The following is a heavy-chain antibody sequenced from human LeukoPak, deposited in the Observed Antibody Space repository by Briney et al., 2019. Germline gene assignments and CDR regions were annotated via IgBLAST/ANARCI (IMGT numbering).Heavy chain of an antibody. CDR2: IYHSGRT. CDR1: GDSITNNW. J-gene: IGHJ5*02. Sequence: SGTLSLTCAVSGDSITNNWWSWVRQPPGKGLDWIGEIYHSGRTNYGPSLKNRVTISVDKSKNQFSLKLNSVSSGSASAPTITLDP. D-gene: IGHD3-10*01. CDR3: TLDP. V-gene: IGHV4-4*02.